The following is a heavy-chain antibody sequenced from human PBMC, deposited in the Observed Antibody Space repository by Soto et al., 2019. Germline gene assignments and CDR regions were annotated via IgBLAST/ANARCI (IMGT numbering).Heavy chain of an antibody. D-gene: IGHD2-15*01. J-gene: IGHJ5*02. CDR1: GGTFSSYA. CDR3: AKSPSVVLVPSTLGGNNWFDP. V-gene: IGHV1-69*13. Sequence: ASVKVSCKASGGTFSSYAITWVRQAPGQGLEWMGGIIPIFGTANYAQKFQARVTITADESTSTAYMELSSLRSEDTAVYFCAKSPSVVLVPSTLGGNNWFDPWGQGTLVPVSS. CDR2: IIPIFGTA.